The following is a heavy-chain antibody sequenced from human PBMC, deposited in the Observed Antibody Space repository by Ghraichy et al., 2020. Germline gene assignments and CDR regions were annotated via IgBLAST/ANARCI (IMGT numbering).Heavy chain of an antibody. CDR2: ISVSGAST. CDR3: AKDRYDSPRYGMDV. J-gene: IGHJ6*02. CDR1: GFTFSSYA. D-gene: IGHD3-22*01. Sequence: GGSLRLSCAASGFTFSSYAMSWVRQAPGKGLEWVSAISVSGASTYFVDSVKGRFTISRDNSKNTLYLQMNSLRAEDTAVYYCAKDRYDSPRYGMDVWGQGTTVTVSS. V-gene: IGHV3-23*01.